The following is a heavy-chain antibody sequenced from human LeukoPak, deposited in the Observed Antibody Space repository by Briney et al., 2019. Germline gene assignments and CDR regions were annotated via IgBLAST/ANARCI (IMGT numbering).Heavy chain of an antibody. CDR2: IYPGDSDT. V-gene: IGHV5-51*01. CDR1: GYSFTSYW. Sequence: GESLKISCKGSGYSFTSYWIGCRRQMAEKGLGWMGIIYPGDSDTRYSPSFHGQVTISADKSISTAYLQWSSLKASDTAMYYCATSSRYSSSWYGAFDIWGQGTMVTVSS. J-gene: IGHJ3*02. CDR3: ATSSRYSSSWYGAFDI. D-gene: IGHD6-13*01.